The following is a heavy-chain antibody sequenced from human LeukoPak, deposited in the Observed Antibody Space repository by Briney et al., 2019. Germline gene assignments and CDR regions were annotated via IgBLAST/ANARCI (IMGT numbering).Heavy chain of an antibody. CDR3: ARGGIQVSGIDEFDY. CDR2: IGIRGDT. J-gene: IGHJ4*02. CDR1: GFTFIDYD. D-gene: IGHD6-19*01. V-gene: IGHV3-13*01. Sequence: GGSLRLSCAASGFTFIDYDMHWVRPVIGKGLEWVSAIGIRGDTHYSGSVKGRFTISRENAESSLYLQMNSLRAEDTAVYYCARGGIQVSGIDEFDYWGQGTLVTVSS.